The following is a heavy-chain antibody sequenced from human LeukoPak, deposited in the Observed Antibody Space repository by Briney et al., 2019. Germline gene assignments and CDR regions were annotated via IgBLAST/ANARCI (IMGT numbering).Heavy chain of an antibody. D-gene: IGHD4-17*01. V-gene: IGHV1-69*04. J-gene: IGHJ6*02. CDR3: AREVLEGNDYGDYGEYYYYYYGMDV. Sequence: ASVKVSCKASGGTFSSYAISWVRQAPGQGLEWMGRIIPILGIANYAQKFQGRVTITADKSTSTAYMELSSLRSEDTAVYYCAREVLEGNDYGDYGEYYYYYYGMDVWGQGTTVTVSS. CDR1: GGTFSSYA. CDR2: IIPILGIA.